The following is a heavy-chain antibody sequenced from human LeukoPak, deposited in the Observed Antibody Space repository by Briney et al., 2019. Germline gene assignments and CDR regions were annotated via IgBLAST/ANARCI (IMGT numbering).Heavy chain of an antibody. CDR1: GGSISGSSYY. CDR2: IYCSGST. Sequence: SETLSLICTVSGGSISGSSYYWGWIRQPPGKGLEWIGSIYCSGSTYYNPSLKSRVTISVDTSKNQFSLKLSSVTAADTAVYYCARHSGIPTRRVVVPAATALWGQGTLVTVSS. D-gene: IGHD2-2*01. J-gene: IGHJ4*02. CDR3: ARHSGIPTRRVVVPAATAL. V-gene: IGHV4-39*01.